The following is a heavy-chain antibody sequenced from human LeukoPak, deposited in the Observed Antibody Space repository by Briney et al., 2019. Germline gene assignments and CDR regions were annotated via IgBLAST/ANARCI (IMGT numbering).Heavy chain of an antibody. Sequence: GGSLRLSCAASGFTFSSYGMNWVRQAPGKGLEWVSSISSSSYIYYADSVKGRFTISRDNAKNSLYLQMNSLRAEDTAVYYCARDQYYYDSSGYYSAPGGWGQGTLVTVSS. J-gene: IGHJ4*02. CDR1: GFTFSSYG. D-gene: IGHD3-22*01. V-gene: IGHV3-21*01. CDR2: ISSSSYI. CDR3: ARDQYYYDSSGYYSAPGG.